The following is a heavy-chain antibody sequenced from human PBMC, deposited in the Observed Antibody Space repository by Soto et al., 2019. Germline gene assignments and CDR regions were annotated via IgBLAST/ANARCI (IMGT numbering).Heavy chain of an antibody. D-gene: IGHD5-12*01. V-gene: IGHV1-69*13. CDR1: GGTFNNYP. CDR3: ARGRGYSGDDHYYYFDMDV. J-gene: IGHJ6*02. CDR2: SIPIFGTA. Sequence: ASVKVSCKASGGTFNNYPITWVRQAPGEGLEWMGGSIPIFGTANYAQKFRGRVTISVDESTSTAYMELSSLRSEDTAVYYCARGRGYSGDDHYYYFDMDVWGQGTTVTVSS.